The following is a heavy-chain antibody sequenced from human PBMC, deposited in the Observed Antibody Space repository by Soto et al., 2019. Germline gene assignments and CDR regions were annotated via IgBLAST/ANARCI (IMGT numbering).Heavy chain of an antibody. J-gene: IGHJ4*02. CDR1: GFSSSDAW. D-gene: IGHD3-9*01. CDR2: SKSKTDGGTT. V-gene: IGHV3-15*07. Sequence: EVQLVESGGGLVKPGGSLRLSCAASGFSSSDAWMNWVRQAPGKGLDWAGRSKSKTDGGTTVYPAPVKGRLTMSRDDSENALHLQMNRLKTEDTAVYYCATGRRPQYLDGLADVDSWGQGTLVTVSS. CDR3: ATGRRPQYLDGLADVDS.